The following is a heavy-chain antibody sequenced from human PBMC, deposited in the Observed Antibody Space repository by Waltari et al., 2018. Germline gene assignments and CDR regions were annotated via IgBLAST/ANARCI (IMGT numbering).Heavy chain of an antibody. D-gene: IGHD5-12*01. CDR1: GFSLSTSGVG. V-gene: IGHV2-5*01. CDR3: AHSHQVEMATIVGYYFDY. J-gene: IGHJ4*02. CDR2: IYWNDDK. Sequence: QITLKESGPTLVKPTQTLTLTCTFSGFSLSTSGVGVGWIRQPPGKALEWLALIYWNDDKRYSPSLKSRLTITKDTSKNQVVLTMTNMDPVDTATYYCAHSHQVEMATIVGYYFDYWGQGTLATVSS.